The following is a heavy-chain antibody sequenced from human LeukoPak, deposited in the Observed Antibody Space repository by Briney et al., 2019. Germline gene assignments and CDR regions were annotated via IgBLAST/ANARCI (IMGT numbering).Heavy chain of an antibody. J-gene: IGHJ3*02. D-gene: IGHD3-9*01. V-gene: IGHV3-23*01. Sequence: GGSLRLSCAASGFTFSSYAMSWVRQAPGKGLEWVSAISGSGGSTYYADSVKGRFTISRDNSKNTLYLQMNSLRAEDTAVYYCTKDEGYFDWSIAFDIWGQGTMVTVSS. CDR3: TKDEGYFDWSIAFDI. CDR1: GFTFSSYA. CDR2: ISGSGGST.